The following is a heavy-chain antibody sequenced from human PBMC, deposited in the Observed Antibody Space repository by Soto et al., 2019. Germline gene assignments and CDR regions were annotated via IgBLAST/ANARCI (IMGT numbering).Heavy chain of an antibody. CDR3: ARRWQQLGNYYYGMDV. J-gene: IGHJ6*02. CDR2: IYYSGST. Sequence: SETLSLTCTVSGGSISSSSYYWGWIRQPPGKGLEWIWSIYYSGSTYYDPSLKSRVTISVETSKNQFSLKLSSVTAADTAVYCCARRWQQLGNYYYGMDVWGQGTTVTVSS. V-gene: IGHV4-39*01. CDR1: GGSISSSSYY. D-gene: IGHD6-13*01.